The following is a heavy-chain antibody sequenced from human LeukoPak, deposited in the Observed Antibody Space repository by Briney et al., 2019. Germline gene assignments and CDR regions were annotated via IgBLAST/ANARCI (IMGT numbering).Heavy chain of an antibody. CDR1: GYTFTSYG. D-gene: IGHD3-10*01. CDR3: ARDRIDPSYYYAGDAFDI. V-gene: IGHV1-18*01. Sequence: ASVKVSCKASGYTFTSYGISWVRQAPGQGLEWMGWISAYNGNTNYAQKLQGRVTMTTDTSTSTAYMELRSLRSDDTAVYYCARDRIDPSYYYAGDAFDIWGQGTMVTVSS. J-gene: IGHJ3*02. CDR2: ISAYNGNT.